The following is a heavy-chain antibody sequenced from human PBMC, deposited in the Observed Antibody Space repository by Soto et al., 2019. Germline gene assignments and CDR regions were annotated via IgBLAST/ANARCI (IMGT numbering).Heavy chain of an antibody. J-gene: IGHJ4*02. CDR3: ARGRGSPTYYFDY. Sequence: GSLRLSCAASGFTFSSYAMSWVRQAPGKGLEWIGEINHSGSTNYNPSLKSRVTISVDTSKNQFSLKLSSVTAADTAVYYCARGRGSPTYYFDYWGQGTLVTVSS. D-gene: IGHD5-12*01. CDR1: GFTFSSYA. V-gene: IGHV4-34*01. CDR2: INHSGST.